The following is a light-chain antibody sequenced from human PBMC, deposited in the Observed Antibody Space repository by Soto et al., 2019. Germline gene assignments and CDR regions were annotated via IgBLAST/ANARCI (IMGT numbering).Light chain of an antibody. CDR2: KAS. J-gene: IGKJ4*01. CDR3: QQYNSYWVT. CDR1: QSISSW. V-gene: IGKV1-5*03. Sequence: DIQMTQSPSTLSASVGDRVTITCRASQSISSWLAWYQQKPGKAPKLLIYKASSLDSGFPSRFSGSGSGTEFTLTISSLQPDDFATYYCQQYNSYWVTFGGGTKGELK.